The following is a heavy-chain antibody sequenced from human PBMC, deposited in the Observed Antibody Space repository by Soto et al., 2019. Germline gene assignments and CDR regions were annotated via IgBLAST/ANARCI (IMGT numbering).Heavy chain of an antibody. J-gene: IGHJ6*02. V-gene: IGHV4-39*01. Sequence: SETLSLTCTVSGGSISSSSYYWGWIRQPPGKGLEWIGSIYYSGSTYYNPSLKSRVTISVDTSKNQSSLKLSSVTAADTAVYYCARVLGEYYYYGMDVWGQGTTVTVSS. CDR1: GGSISSSSYY. CDR3: ARVLGEYYYYGMDV. CDR2: IYYSGST. D-gene: IGHD3-16*01.